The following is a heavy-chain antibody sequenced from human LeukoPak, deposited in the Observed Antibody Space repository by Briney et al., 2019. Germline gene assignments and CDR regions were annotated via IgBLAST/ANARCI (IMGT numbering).Heavy chain of an antibody. D-gene: IGHD2-2*01. CDR1: GGSISSGGYY. CDR3: ARTYQLLGALDI. Sequence: SETLSLTCTVSGGSISSGGYYWNWIRQHPGKGLEWIGYIYYSGSTYYNPSLKSRVTISVDTSKNQFSLKLSSVTAADTAVYYCARTYQLLGALDIWGQGTMVTVSS. CDR2: IYYSGST. V-gene: IGHV4-31*03. J-gene: IGHJ3*02.